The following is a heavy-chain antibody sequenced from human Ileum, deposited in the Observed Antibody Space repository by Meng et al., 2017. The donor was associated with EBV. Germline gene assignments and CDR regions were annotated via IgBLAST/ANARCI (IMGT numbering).Heavy chain of an antibody. CDR1: SGSVSSGDYH. CDR3: AGGRAGYGGYKT. D-gene: IGHD5-12*01. V-gene: IGHV4-61*03. Sequence: VQLLESVPGLVKPSETLSLTCTVSSGSVSSGDYHWSWIRQPPGKGLEWIGYILSGSTNYDPSLTNRVTISVDTSKNHFSLKLTSVTAADTAVYYCAGGRAGYGGYKTWGQGTLVTVSS. CDR2: ILSGST. J-gene: IGHJ4*02.